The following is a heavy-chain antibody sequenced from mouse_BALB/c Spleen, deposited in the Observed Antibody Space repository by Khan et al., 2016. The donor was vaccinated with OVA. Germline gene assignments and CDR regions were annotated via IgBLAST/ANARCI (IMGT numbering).Heavy chain of an antibody. V-gene: IGHV1-4*01. CDR3: ARIYYDYDGYYAMDY. CDR1: GYTFSSYT. J-gene: IGHJ4*01. Sequence: QVQLQQSGAELARPGASVKMSYKASGYTFSSYTMHWVKQRPGQGLEWIGYIIPSSGYSNYNQKFKDKATLTADKSSSTAYLQLSSQTSEDSAVYYCARIYYDYDGYYAMDYWGQGTSVTVSS. CDR2: IIPSSGYS. D-gene: IGHD2-4*01.